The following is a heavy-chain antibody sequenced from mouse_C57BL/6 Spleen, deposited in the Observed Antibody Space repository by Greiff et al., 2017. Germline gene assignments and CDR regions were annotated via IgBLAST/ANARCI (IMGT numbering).Heavy chain of an antibody. D-gene: IGHD2-3*01. CDR3: ARDQGGYYAY. CDR1: GYSITSGYY. V-gene: IGHV3-6*01. J-gene: IGHJ3*01. Sequence: ESGPGLVKPSQSLSLTCSVTGYSITSGYYWNWIRQFPGNKLEWMGYISYDGSNNYNPSLKNRISITRDTSKNQFFLKLNSVTTEDTATYYCARDQGGYYAYWGQGTLVTVSA. CDR2: ISYDGSN.